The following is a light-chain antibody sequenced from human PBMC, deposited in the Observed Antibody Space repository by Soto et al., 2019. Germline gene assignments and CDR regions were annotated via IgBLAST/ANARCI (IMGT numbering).Light chain of an antibody. J-gene: IGKJ5*01. CDR1: QSVSSN. CDR2: GAS. CDR3: QQYNNWPPIT. Sequence: IVMTQSPATLSVSPWERATLSCRAGQSVSSNLAWYQQRLGQAPRLLIYGASTRATGSPARCSGSGSGTEFSLTIISLQSEDVAVYYCQQYNNWPPITFGQGTRLEIK. V-gene: IGKV3-15*01.